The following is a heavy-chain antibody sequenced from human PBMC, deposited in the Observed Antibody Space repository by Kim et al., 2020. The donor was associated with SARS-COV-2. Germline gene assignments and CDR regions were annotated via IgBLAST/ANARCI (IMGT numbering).Heavy chain of an antibody. D-gene: IGHD3-3*01. CDR3: AWSPYHFWYSPCYFAL. V-gene: IGHV1-2*02. CDR1: GYTFTAYY. J-gene: IGHJ2*01. Sequence: ASVKVSCKASGYTFTAYYMHWVRQAPGQGLEWMGWINPNSAGSHLQQMFQGRVTMTRATSITPVYIELTRLTSYDPPVYFCAWSPYHFWYSPCYFALFGR. CDR2: INPNSAGS.